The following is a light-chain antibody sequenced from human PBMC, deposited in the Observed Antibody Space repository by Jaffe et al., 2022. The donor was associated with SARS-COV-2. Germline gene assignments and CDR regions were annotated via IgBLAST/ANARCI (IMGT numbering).Light chain of an antibody. CDR1: QSVLDSSNNRNY. Sequence: DIVMTQSPNSLAVSLGERATINCKSSQSVLDSSNNRNYLAWYQQKPGQPPKLLIYWASARESGVPDRFSGSGSGTDFTLTISSLQAEDVAVYYCQQYSSPPIFTFGPGTKVDIK. V-gene: IGKV4-1*01. J-gene: IGKJ3*01. CDR2: WAS. CDR3: QQYSSPPIFT.